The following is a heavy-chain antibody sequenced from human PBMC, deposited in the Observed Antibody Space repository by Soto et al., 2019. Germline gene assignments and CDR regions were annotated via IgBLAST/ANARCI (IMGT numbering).Heavy chain of an antibody. V-gene: IGHV3-23*01. CDR1: GFTFNDYG. CDR3: AKAGPGAGSYVDY. Sequence: PGGSLRLSCAASGFTFNDYGMSWVRQAPGKGLEWVSTIDGSGFSAYYADSVKGRFTISRDNSKNTLYLQMNTLRAEDTAVYYCAKAGPGAGSYVDYWGQGTLVTVSS. CDR2: IDGSGFSA. J-gene: IGHJ4*02. D-gene: IGHD3-10*01.